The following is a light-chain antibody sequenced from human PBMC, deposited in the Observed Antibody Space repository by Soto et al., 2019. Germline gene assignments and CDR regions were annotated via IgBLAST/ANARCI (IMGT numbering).Light chain of an antibody. V-gene: IGKV3-11*01. CDR3: QQRSNWPPGWT. J-gene: IGKJ1*01. CDR2: DAS. CDR1: QSVSSY. Sequence: EIVLTQSPATLSLSPGERATLSCMALQSVSSYLAWYQQKPGQAPRLLIYDASNRATGIPARFSGSGSGTDFTLTISSLEPEDFAVYYCQQRSNWPPGWTFGQGTKVDIK.